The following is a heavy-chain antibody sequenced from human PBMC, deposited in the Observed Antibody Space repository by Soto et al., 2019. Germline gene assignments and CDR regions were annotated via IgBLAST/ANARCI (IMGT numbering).Heavy chain of an antibody. CDR3: ARFRDGYNQPFDY. D-gene: IGHD5-12*01. CDR2: ISSSSSYI. CDR1: GFTFSSYS. J-gene: IGHJ4*02. Sequence: GGSLRLSCAASGFTFSSYSMNWVRQAPGKGLEWVSSISSSSSYIYYADSVKGRFTISRDNAKNSLYLQMNSLRAEDTAVYYCARFRDGYNQPFDYWGQGTLVTVS. V-gene: IGHV3-21*01.